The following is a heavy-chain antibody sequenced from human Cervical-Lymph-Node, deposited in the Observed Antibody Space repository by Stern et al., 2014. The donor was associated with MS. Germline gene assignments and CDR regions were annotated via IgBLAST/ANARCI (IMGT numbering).Heavy chain of an antibody. J-gene: IGHJ4*02. CDR3: TRGPMASFDF. V-gene: IGHV7-4-1*02. CDR2: INTDTGNP. CDR1: GYPFTSEA. D-gene: IGHD5-24*01. Sequence: VQLVQSGSELRKPGASVKVSCKASGYPFTSEAMNWVRQAPGQDSEWMGWINTDTGNPTYAQGFAGRFVFSLDASVSTAYLQIRDLKAEDTAVYYCTRGPMASFDFWGQGTLVTVSS.